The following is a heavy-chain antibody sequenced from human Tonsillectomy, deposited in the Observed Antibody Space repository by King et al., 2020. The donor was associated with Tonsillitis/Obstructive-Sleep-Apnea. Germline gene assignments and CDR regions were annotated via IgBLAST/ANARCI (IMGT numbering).Heavy chain of an antibody. CDR2: IDPSDSYT. D-gene: IGHD6-13*01. J-gene: IGHJ4*02. Sequence: QLVQSGVEVKKPGESLRISCKGSGYSFTSYWISWVRQMPGKGLEWRGRIDPSDSYTNYSPSFQGHVTISADKSISPAYLQWSSLKASDTAMYYCARGGILSAGAPDFWGQGTLVTVSS. V-gene: IGHV5-10-1*01. CDR1: GYSFTSYW. CDR3: ARGGILSAGAPDF.